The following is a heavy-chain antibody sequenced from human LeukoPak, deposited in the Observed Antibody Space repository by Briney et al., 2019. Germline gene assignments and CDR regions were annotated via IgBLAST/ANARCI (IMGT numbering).Heavy chain of an antibody. J-gene: IGHJ4*02. Sequence: PGRSLRLSCAASGFTVNDYGIHWVRQSPGKGLEWVAMISYNGNNKYYADSVKGRFTVSRDASKRTLYLQMNNLRGEDTAVYYCANSPSFVGKYIGGWYSYYFDYWGQGTLVTVSS. D-gene: IGHD6-19*01. CDR1: GFTVNDYG. CDR2: ISYNGNNK. V-gene: IGHV3-30*18. CDR3: ANSPSFVGKYIGGWYSYYFDY.